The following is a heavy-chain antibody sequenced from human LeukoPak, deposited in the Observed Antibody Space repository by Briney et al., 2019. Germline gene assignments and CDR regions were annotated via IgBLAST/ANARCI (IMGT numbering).Heavy chain of an antibody. V-gene: IGHV1-46*01. D-gene: IGHD3-10*01. CDR2: VNPSGGST. CDR3: AGSTMVRGVWDY. J-gene: IGHJ4*02. Sequence: GASVKASCKASGYTFTSYYIHWVRQAPGQGLEWMGIVNPSGGSTSYAQNFQGRVTVTRDTSTNTVYMELSSLRSGDTAVYYCAGSTMVRGVWDYWGQGTLVTVSS. CDR1: GYTFTSYY.